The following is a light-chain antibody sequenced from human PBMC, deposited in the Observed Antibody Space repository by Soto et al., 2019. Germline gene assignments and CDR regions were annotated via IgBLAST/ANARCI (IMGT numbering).Light chain of an antibody. CDR1: QSISSY. Sequence: DIQMTQSPSSLSASVGDRVTITCRASQSISSYLNWYQQKPGKAPKLLIYAASSLQSGVPSRFSGSGSGTDFTLTISSPQPEDFATYYCQRSYSTPFTFGPGTKVDIK. CDR2: AAS. J-gene: IGKJ3*01. CDR3: QRSYSTPFT. V-gene: IGKV1-39*01.